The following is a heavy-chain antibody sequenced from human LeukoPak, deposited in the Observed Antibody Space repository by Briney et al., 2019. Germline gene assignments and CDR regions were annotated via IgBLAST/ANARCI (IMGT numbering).Heavy chain of an antibody. V-gene: IGHV3-21*04. CDR3: ARDRPYYGGNSNFIDY. D-gene: IGHD4-17*01. J-gene: IGHJ4*02. Sequence: GGSLRLSCAASGFTFSGYSMNWVRQAPGKGLEWVSSISSSGSYMYYADPMKGRFTISRDNAKNSLYLQMNSLRAEDTAVYYCARDRPYYGGNSNFIDYWGQGTLVTVSS. CDR1: GFTFSGYS. CDR2: ISSSGSYM.